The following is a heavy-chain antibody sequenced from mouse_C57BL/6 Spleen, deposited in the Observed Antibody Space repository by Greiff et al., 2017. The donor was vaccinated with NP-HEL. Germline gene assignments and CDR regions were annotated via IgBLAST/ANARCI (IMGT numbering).Heavy chain of an antibody. J-gene: IGHJ3*01. Sequence: EVHLVESGEGLVKPGGSLKLSCAASGFTFSSYAMSWVRQTPEKRLEWVAYISSGGDYIYYADTVKGRFTISRDNARNTLYLQMSSLKSEDTAMYYCTRCDYDEGLAYWGQGTLVTVSA. CDR3: TRCDYDEGLAY. CDR1: GFTFSSYA. CDR2: ISSGGDYI. D-gene: IGHD2-4*01. V-gene: IGHV5-9-1*02.